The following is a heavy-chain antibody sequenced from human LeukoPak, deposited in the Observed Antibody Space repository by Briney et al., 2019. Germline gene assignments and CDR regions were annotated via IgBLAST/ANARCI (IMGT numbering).Heavy chain of an antibody. Sequence: GGSLRLSCAASGFTFSSYGMHWVRQAPGKGLEWVAFIRYDGSNKYYADSVKGRFTISRGNSKNTLYLQMNSLRAEDTAVYYCAKPGGYGDYDYFDYWGQGTLVTVSS. V-gene: IGHV3-30*02. CDR1: GFTFSSYG. CDR2: IRYDGSNK. J-gene: IGHJ4*02. CDR3: AKPGGYGDYDYFDY. D-gene: IGHD4-17*01.